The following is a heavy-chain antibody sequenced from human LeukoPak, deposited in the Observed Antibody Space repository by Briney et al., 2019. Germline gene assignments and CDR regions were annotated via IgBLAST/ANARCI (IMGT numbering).Heavy chain of an antibody. Sequence: PSETLSLTCTVSGYSISSGYYWGWIRQPPGKGLEWIGSIYHSGSTYYNPSLKSRVTISVDTSKNQFSLKLSSVTAADTAVYYCARVPGTRRITIFKGGNYYYYYMDVWGKGTTVTVSS. D-gene: IGHD3-9*01. CDR1: GYSISSGYY. V-gene: IGHV4-38-2*02. J-gene: IGHJ6*03. CDR3: ARVPGTRRITIFKGGNYYYYYMDV. CDR2: IYHSGST.